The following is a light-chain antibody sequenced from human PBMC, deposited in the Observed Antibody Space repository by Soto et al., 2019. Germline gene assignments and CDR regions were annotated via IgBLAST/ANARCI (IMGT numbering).Light chain of an antibody. V-gene: IGKV1-27*01. CDR3: QKYNSAPFT. CDR1: QAINNY. Sequence: DIQMTQSPSSLSASVGDRVTITCRASQAINNYLAWYQQKPGQLPKLLIQAASNLQSGVPSRFGGTKSGTEFTLTISSLQPEDVGTYYCQKYNSAPFTFGPGTKVDIK. CDR2: AAS. J-gene: IGKJ3*01.